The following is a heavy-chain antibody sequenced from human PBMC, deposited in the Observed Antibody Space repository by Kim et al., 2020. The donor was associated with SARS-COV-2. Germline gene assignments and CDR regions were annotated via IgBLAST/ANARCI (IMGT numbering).Heavy chain of an antibody. J-gene: IGHJ6*02. V-gene: IGHV4-34*01. Sequence: SLKSRVTISVDTSKNQFSLKLSSVTAADTAVYYCARGQRITMTVGYGMDVWGQGTTVTVSS. D-gene: IGHD3-22*01. CDR3: ARGQRITMTVGYGMDV.